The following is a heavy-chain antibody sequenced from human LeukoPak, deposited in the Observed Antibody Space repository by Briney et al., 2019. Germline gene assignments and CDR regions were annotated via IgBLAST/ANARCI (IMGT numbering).Heavy chain of an antibody. J-gene: IGHJ4*02. CDR2: IYHSGST. V-gene: IGHV4-38-2*02. Sequence: PSETLSLTCTVSGYSISSGYYWGWIRQPPGKGLEWIGSIYHSGSTYYNPSLKSRVTISVDTSKNQFSLKLSSVTAADTAVYYCARSRVTFPLDYWGQGTLVTVSS. CDR3: ARSRVTFPLDY. CDR1: GYSISSGYY.